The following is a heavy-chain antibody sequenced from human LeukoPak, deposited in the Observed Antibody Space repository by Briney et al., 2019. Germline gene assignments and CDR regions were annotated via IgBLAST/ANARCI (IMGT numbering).Heavy chain of an antibody. Sequence: SVKVSCKASGGTFSSYGISWVRQAPGQGLEWMGGIIPIFGTANYAQKFQGRVTITADESTSTAYMELSSLRSEDTAVYYCASRYYYDSSGYYYYWGQGTLVTVSS. CDR1: GGTFSSYG. CDR3: ASRYYYDSSGYYYY. CDR2: IIPIFGTA. J-gene: IGHJ4*02. D-gene: IGHD3-22*01. V-gene: IGHV1-69*13.